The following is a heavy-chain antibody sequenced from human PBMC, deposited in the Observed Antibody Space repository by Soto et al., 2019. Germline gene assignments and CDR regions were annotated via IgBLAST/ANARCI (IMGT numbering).Heavy chain of an antibody. J-gene: IGHJ3*02. CDR3: ARERKAAADNDAFDI. D-gene: IGHD6-13*01. CDR2: INPNSGGT. Sequence: ASVKVSCKPSGYTFTGYYMHWVRQAPGQGLEWMGWINPNSGGTKYIQKFQGRVTMTRDTSISTAYMELSSLRSDDTAVYYCARERKAAADNDAFDIWGQGTMVNVSS. CDR1: GYTFTGYY. V-gene: IGHV1-2*02.